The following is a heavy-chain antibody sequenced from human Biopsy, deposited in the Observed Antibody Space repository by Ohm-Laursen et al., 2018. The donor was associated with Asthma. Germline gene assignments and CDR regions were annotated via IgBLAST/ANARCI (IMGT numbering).Heavy chain of an antibody. V-gene: IGHV1-2*04. CDR1: GFPFTAYY. CDR2: ISLNTGDA. D-gene: IGHD1-26*01. Sequence: SVKVSCKTSGFPFTAYYIHWVRQAPGQGLEWMGWISLNTGDANLAQKFRGWVTMTGDTSISTAYLVLSGLKSHDTAVYYCARAPYSDAIDSWGQGTLVAVSS. J-gene: IGHJ4*02. CDR3: ARAPYSDAIDS.